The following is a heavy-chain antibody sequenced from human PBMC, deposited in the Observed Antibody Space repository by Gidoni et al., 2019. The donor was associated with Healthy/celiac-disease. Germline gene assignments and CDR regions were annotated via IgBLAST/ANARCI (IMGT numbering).Heavy chain of an antibody. D-gene: IGHD2-8*01. Sequence: QVQLVESGGGVVQPGRSLRLSCAASGFTFSSYGMHWVRQAPGKGLEWVAVISYDGSNKYYADSVKGRFTISRDNSKNTLYLQMNSLRAEDTAVYYCAKDRGGVGVDYYYYYGMDVWGQGTTVTVSS. J-gene: IGHJ6*02. CDR3: AKDRGGVGVDYYYYYGMDV. CDR1: GFTFSSYG. CDR2: ISYDGSNK. V-gene: IGHV3-30*18.